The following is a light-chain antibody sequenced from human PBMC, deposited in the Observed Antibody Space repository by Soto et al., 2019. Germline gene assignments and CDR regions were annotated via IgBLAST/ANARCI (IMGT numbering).Light chain of an antibody. Sequence: DIQMTQSPSSLSASVGDRVIITCRASQSINNCLNWYQQKPGKAPSLLIYAASSLHSGVPSRFSGSGSGTDFTLHISSLQPEDFATYYCHQTSSRPNTFGRRTQLEIK. CDR2: AAS. V-gene: IGKV1-39*01. J-gene: IGKJ2*01. CDR1: QSINNC. CDR3: HQTSSRPNT.